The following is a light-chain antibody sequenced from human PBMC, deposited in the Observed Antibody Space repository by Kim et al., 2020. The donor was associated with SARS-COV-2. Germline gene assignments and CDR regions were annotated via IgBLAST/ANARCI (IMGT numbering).Light chain of an antibody. Sequence: SSELTQDPAVSVALGQTVRITCQGDSLRIYYATWYQQKPRQAPVLVIYGRNNRPSGIPDRFSGSASGNTASLTISAAQAEDEADFYCQSRDSGGNVVFGGGTQLTVL. CDR3: QSRDSGGNVV. J-gene: IGLJ2*01. CDR1: SLRIYY. V-gene: IGLV3-19*01. CDR2: GRN.